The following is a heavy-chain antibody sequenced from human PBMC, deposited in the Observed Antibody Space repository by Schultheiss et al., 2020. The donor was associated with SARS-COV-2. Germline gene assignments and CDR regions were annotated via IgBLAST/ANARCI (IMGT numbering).Heavy chain of an antibody. CDR1: GFTFSSYA. Sequence: GGSLRLSCAASGFTFSSYAMSWVRQAPGKGLEWVSAISGSGGSTYYADSVKGRFTISRDNSKTTLYLQMNSLKTEDTAVYYCTTDGDFWSGYRSGVFGNFDYWGQGTLVTVSS. CDR3: TTDGDFWSGYRSGVFGNFDY. J-gene: IGHJ4*02. D-gene: IGHD3-3*01. CDR2: ISGSGGST. V-gene: IGHV3-23*01.